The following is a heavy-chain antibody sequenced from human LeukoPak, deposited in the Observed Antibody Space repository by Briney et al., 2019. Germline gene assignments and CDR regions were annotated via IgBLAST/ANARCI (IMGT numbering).Heavy chain of an antibody. V-gene: IGHV1-69*05. J-gene: IGHJ5*02. CDR2: IIPIFGTA. D-gene: IGHD6-13*01. CDR1: GGTFSSYA. CDR3: AREDTAAGTSWFDP. Sequence: SVKVSCEASGGTFSSYAISWVRQAPGQGLEWMGGIIPIFGTANYAQKFQGRVTITTDESTSTAYMELSSLRSEDTAVYYCAREDTAAGTSWFDPWGQGTLVTVSS.